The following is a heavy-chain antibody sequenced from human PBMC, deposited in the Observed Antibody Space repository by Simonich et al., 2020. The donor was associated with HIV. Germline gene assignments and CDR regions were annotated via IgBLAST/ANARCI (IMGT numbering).Heavy chain of an antibody. D-gene: IGHD1-26*01. J-gene: IGHJ3*02. V-gene: IGHV1-2*06. CDR1: GYTFTDYN. Sequence: QVQLVQSGAEVKKSGASVKVSCKASGYTFTDYNIHWVRQAPGQGLGWMGRVNPNSGGTDYPQKFQGRVTMTRDKSITTAYMELSRLRSDDTAFYYCATHGPGSYSSALDIWGQGTMVIVSS. CDR3: ATHGPGSYSSALDI. CDR2: VNPNSGGT.